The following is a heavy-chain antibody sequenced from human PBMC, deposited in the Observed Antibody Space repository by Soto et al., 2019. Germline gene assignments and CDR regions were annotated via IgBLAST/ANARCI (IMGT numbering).Heavy chain of an antibody. CDR1: GGSFSGYY. CDR3: ARDQQLAGRYYYGMDV. D-gene: IGHD6-13*01. J-gene: IGHJ6*02. CDR2: INHSGST. V-gene: IGHV4-34*01. Sequence: SETLSLTCAVYGGSFSGYYWSWIRQPPGKGLEWIGEINHSGSTNYNPSLKSRVTISVDTSKNQFSLKLSSVTAADTAVYYCARDQQLAGRYYYGMDVWGQGTTVTVSS.